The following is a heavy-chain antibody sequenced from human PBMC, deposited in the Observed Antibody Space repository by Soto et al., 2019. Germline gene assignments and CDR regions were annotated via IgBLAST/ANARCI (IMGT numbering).Heavy chain of an antibody. J-gene: IGHJ4*02. V-gene: IGHV1-2*02. D-gene: IGHD4-17*01. CDR2: INPDSGDT. CDR1: GYTFTGYY. CDR3: ARAGGPVDYSDYVGTHYFDY. Sequence: ASVKVSCKASGYTFTGYYMHWMRQAPGQGLEWMGWINPDSGDTKHAQKFQGRVTMTRDTSISAAYMELSSLRSDDTAVYYCARAGGPVDYSDYVGTHYFDYWGQGALVTVSS.